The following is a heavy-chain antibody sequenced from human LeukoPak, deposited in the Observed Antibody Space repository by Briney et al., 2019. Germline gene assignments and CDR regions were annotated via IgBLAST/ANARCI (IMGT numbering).Heavy chain of an antibody. J-gene: IGHJ4*02. V-gene: IGHV1-18*01. Sequence: ASVKVSCKASGYTFASYGISWVRQAPGQGLEWMRWISAYNGNTNYAQKFQGRVTITRNTSISTAYMELSSLRSEDTAVYYCAREHRSSSWYIIDYWGQGTLVTVSS. D-gene: IGHD6-13*01. CDR2: ISAYNGNT. CDR1: GYTFASYG. CDR3: AREHRSSSWYIIDY.